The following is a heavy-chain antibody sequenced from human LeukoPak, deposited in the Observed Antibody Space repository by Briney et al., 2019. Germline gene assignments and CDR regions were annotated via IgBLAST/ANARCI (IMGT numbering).Heavy chain of an antibody. J-gene: IGHJ4*02. D-gene: IGHD5-24*01. V-gene: IGHV3-33*01. CDR3: ARDSWGRDGYNSYYFDY. Sequence: GGSLRLSCAASGFTFSSYGMHWVRQAPGKGLEWVAVIWYDGSNKYYADSVKGRFTISRDNSKNTLYLQMNSLRAEDTAVYYCARDSWGRDGYNSYYFDYWGQGTLVTVSS. CDR1: GFTFSSYG. CDR2: IWYDGSNK.